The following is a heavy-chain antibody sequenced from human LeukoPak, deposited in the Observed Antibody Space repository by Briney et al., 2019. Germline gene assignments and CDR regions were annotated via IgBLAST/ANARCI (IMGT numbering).Heavy chain of an antibody. CDR1: GFTFSSYA. D-gene: IGHD3-9*01. CDR2: ISGSGGST. Sequence: GGSLRLSCAASGFTFSSYAMSWVRQAPGKGLEWVSAISGSGGSTYYADSVKGRFTISRDNSKNTLYLQMNSLRAEDTAVYYCAKGNTPLRYFDWLLSPFDYWGQGTLVTVSS. CDR3: AKGNTPLRYFDWLLSPFDY. V-gene: IGHV3-23*01. J-gene: IGHJ4*02.